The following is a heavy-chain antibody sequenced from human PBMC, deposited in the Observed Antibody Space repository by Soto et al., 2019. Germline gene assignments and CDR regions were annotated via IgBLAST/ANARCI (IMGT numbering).Heavy chain of an antibody. V-gene: IGHV1-69*13. CDR3: ARDPRDLWELLSNYYYGMDV. J-gene: IGHJ6*02. CDR1: GYTFTSYG. CDR2: IIPIFGTA. D-gene: IGHD1-26*01. Sequence: SVKVSCKASGYTFTSYGISWVRQAPGQGLEWMGGIIPIFGTANYAQKFQGRVTITADESTSTAYMELSSLRSEDTAVYYCARDPRDLWELLSNYYYGMDVWGQGTTVTVSS.